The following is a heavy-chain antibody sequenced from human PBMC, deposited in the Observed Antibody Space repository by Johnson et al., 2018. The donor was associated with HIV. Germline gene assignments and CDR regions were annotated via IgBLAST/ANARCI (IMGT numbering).Heavy chain of an antibody. CDR2: WNGGST. J-gene: IGHJ3*02. D-gene: IGHD4-23*01. Sequence: WNGGSTGYADSVKGRFTISRDNAKNSLYLQINSLRAEDTALYYCARAHPFYGGNSEGAFDIWGQGTMVTVSS. CDR3: ARAHPFYGGNSEGAFDI. V-gene: IGHV3-20*03.